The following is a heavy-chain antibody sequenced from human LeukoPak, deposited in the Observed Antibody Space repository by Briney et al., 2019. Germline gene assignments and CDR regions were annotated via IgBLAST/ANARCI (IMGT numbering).Heavy chain of an antibody. CDR3: ARLVVRGVIEDYYGMDV. D-gene: IGHD3-10*01. J-gene: IGHJ6*04. CDR2: IDPSDSYT. V-gene: IGHV5-10-1*01. CDR1: GYSFTSYW. Sequence: GESLRISCKGSGYSFTSYWISWVRQMPGKGLEWMGRIDPSDSYTNYSPSFRGHVTISADKSISTAYLQWSSLKASDTAMYYCARLVVRGVIEDYYGMDVWGKGTTVTVSS.